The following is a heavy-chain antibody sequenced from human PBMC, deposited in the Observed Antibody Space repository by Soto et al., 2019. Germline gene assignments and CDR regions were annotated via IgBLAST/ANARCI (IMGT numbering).Heavy chain of an antibody. Sequence: SETLTLTCTVSGVSIQNSHSFWAWIRQPPGKGLQFIASVYHNGGAHYNSSLKSRVTISVDTANNQVSLRMRSLTAADTAFYYCGRVVEGATRHTDPDSWGQGIRVTVSS. CDR2: VYHNGGA. CDR3: GRVVEGATRHTDPDS. V-gene: IGHV4-39*01. J-gene: IGHJ5*01. CDR1: GVSIQNSHSF. D-gene: IGHD2-21*01.